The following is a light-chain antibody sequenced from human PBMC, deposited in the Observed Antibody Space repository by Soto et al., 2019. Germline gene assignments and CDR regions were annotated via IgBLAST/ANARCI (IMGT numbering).Light chain of an antibody. Sequence: EIVLTKSPATLSLSPGERATLSCRASQSVSSSLAWYQQKPGQAPRLLIYGASKRAPGIPVRFSASGSGTDFTLTISSLEPEDFAVYSCQHRTNWEYTFGQGTKLEIK. J-gene: IGKJ2*01. CDR3: QHRTNWEYT. CDR2: GAS. V-gene: IGKV3-11*01. CDR1: QSVSSS.